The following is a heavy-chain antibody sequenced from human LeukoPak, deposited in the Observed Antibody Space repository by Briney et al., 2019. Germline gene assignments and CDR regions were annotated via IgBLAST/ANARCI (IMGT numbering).Heavy chain of an antibody. J-gene: IGHJ6*02. CDR2: IYHSGST. CDR1: GGSISSGSYY. CDR3: ARAVVTPNYYYGMDV. Sequence: PSETLSLTCTVSGGSISSGSYYWSWIRQPAGKGLEWIGRIYHSGSTNYNPSLKSRVTISVDKSKNQFSLKLSSVTAADTAVYYCARAVVTPNYYYGMDVWGQGTTVTVSS. V-gene: IGHV4-61*02. D-gene: IGHD4-23*01.